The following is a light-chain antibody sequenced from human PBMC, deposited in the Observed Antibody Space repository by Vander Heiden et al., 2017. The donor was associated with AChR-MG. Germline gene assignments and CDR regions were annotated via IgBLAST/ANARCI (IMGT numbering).Light chain of an antibody. V-gene: IGLV2-14*03. CDR2: DVS. J-gene: IGLJ2*01. Sequence: QSALTQPASVSGSPGQSTTISCTGTSRYVGGYNYVSWYQQHPGKAPKLVLYDVSNRHSGVSNRFSGSKSGNTASLTITGLQAEDEDDYYCSSYTSSSTLDVVFGGGTKLTVL. CDR1: SRYVGGYNY. CDR3: SSYTSSSTLDVV.